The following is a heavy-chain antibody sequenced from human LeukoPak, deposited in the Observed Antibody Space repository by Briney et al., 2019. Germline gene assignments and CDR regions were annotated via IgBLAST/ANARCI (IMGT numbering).Heavy chain of an antibody. CDR2: IWYDGSNK. D-gene: IGHD6-19*01. CDR1: GFTFSSYG. V-gene: IGHV3-33*06. Sequence: PGGSLRLSCAASGFTFSSYGMHWVRQAPGKGLEWVAVIWYDGSNKYYADSVKGRFTISRDNSKNTLYLQMNSLRAEDTAVYYCAKVCSSGWYCFDYWGQGTLVTVSS. J-gene: IGHJ4*02. CDR3: AKVCSSGWYCFDY.